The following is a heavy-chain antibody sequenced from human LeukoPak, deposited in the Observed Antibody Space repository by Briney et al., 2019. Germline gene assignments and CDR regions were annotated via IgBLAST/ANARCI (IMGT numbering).Heavy chain of an antibody. CDR2: ISSSGSTI. Sequence: GGSLRLSCSASGFTFSSYEMNWVRQAPGKGLEWVSYISSSGSTIYYADSVKGRFTISRDNPKNTVYLQMNSLRAEDTAVYYCAKGGSYRSQPYFDYWGQGTPVTVSS. V-gene: IGHV3-48*03. CDR1: GFTFSSYE. J-gene: IGHJ4*02. D-gene: IGHD3-16*02. CDR3: AKGGSYRSQPYFDY.